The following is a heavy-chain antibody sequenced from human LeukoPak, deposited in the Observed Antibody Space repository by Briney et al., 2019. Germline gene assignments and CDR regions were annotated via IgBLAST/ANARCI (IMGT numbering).Heavy chain of an antibody. D-gene: IGHD5-12*01. CDR3: AKGQTPGYSGYDAAFDI. Sequence: SGGFLRLSCAASGFTFDDYAMHWVRQAPGKGLEWVSGISWNSGSIGYADSVKGRFTISRDNAKNSLYLQMNSLRAEDTALYYCAKGQTPGYSGYDAAFDIWGQGTMVTVSS. CDR2: ISWNSGSI. V-gene: IGHV3-9*01. CDR1: GFTFDDYA. J-gene: IGHJ3*02.